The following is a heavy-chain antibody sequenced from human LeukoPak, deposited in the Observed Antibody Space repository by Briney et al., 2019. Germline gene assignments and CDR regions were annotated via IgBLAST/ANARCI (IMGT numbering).Heavy chain of an antibody. J-gene: IGHJ5*02. CDR1: GGTFSSYA. V-gene: IGHV1-69*04. CDR2: IIPILGIA. Sequence: SVKVSCKASGGTFSSYAISWVRQAPGQGLEWLGRIIPILGIANYAQKFQGRVTITADKSTSTAYMELSSLRSEDTAVYYCARRSMVRGVHRWAQDFNWFDPWGQGTLVTVSS. CDR3: ARRSMVRGVHRWAQDFNWFDP. D-gene: IGHD3-10*01.